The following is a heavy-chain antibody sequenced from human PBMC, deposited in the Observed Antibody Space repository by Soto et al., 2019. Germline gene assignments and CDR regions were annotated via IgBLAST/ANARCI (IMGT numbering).Heavy chain of an antibody. J-gene: IGHJ6*02. CDR1: GFTFSSYR. CDR3: ARIAVVYYDFWIGYYAGRNYYYGMEV. D-gene: IGHD3-3*01. Sequence: PGGSLRLSCAASGFTFSSYRMSWVRQAPGKGQERVANIKQDGSEKYYVDSVKGRFTISRDNAKNSLYLQTKRLRGEDPAVYFCARIAVVYYDFWIGYYAGRNYYYGMEVWGQGTTVTVSS. V-gene: IGHV3-7*03. CDR2: IKQDGSEK.